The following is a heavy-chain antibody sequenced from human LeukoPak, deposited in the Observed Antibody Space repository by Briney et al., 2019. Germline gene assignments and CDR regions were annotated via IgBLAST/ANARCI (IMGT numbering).Heavy chain of an antibody. Sequence: GGSLRLSCAASGFTFSSYAIHWVRQAPGKGLEWVALISYDGSTKYSTDPVKGRFTISRDNSKNTLYLQMNSLRPEDTAVYYCAGHFGAWHYFDYWGQGTLVTVSS. CDR3: AGHFGAWHYFDY. V-gene: IGHV3-30*04. J-gene: IGHJ4*02. D-gene: IGHD3-3*01. CDR1: GFTFSSYA. CDR2: ISYDGSTK.